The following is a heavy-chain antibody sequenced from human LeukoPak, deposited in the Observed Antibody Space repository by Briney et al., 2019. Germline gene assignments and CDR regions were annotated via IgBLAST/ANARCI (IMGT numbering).Heavy chain of an antibody. CDR3: AKQLGYCSDGSCYFPY. D-gene: IGHD2-15*01. J-gene: IGHJ4*02. V-gene: IGHV3-30-3*02. CDR2: ISYDGSNK. CDR1: GFTFSSYA. Sequence: PGRSLRLFCAASGFTFSSYAMHWVRQAPGKGLEWLAVISYDGSNKYYADSVKGRFTISRDNSKNTLYLQMNSLRAEDTAVYYCAKQLGYCSDGSCYFPYWGQGTLVTVSS.